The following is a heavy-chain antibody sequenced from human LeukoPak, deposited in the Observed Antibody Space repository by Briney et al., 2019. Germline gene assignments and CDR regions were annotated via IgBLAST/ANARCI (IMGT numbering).Heavy chain of an antibody. J-gene: IGHJ4*02. CDR3: AREGYYYDSSGYYYHDY. D-gene: IGHD3-22*01. Sequence: GASVKVSCKASGYTFTGYYMHWVRQAPGQGLEWMGRINPNSGGTNYAQKFQGRATMTRDTSISTAYMELSRLRSDDTAVYYCAREGYYYDSSGYYYHDYWGQGTLVTVSS. V-gene: IGHV1-2*06. CDR1: GYTFTGYY. CDR2: INPNSGGT.